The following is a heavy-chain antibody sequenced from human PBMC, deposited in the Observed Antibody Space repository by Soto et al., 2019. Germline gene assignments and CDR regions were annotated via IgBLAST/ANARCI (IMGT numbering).Heavy chain of an antibody. D-gene: IGHD3-3*01. V-gene: IGHV1-69*01. CDR3: AVRSTYSHYYYALDV. J-gene: IGHJ6*02. CDR1: GGTFSSYG. Sequence: QVQLVQSGAEVKKPGSSVKVSCKASGGTFSSYGIAWVRQAPGQGLGWMGGIMSVFGTPNYAQKFRGRVTITADESTSTAYMELSGLRSEDTAVYYCAVRSTYSHYYYALDVWGQGTTVTVSS. CDR2: IMSVFGTP.